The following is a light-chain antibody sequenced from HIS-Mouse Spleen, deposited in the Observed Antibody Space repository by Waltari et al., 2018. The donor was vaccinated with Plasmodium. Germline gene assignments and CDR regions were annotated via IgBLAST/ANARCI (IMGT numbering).Light chain of an antibody. CDR2: QDS. Sequence: SYELTQPPSVSVSPGQTASITCSGDKLGDKYACWYQQKPGQSPVLVIYQDSKPPSGIPEGFSGSNPGNTATLNLSGTQAMDGAEYYCQAWDSSTWVFGGGTKLTVL. CDR3: QAWDSSTWV. J-gene: IGLJ3*02. V-gene: IGLV3-1*01. CDR1: KLGDKY.